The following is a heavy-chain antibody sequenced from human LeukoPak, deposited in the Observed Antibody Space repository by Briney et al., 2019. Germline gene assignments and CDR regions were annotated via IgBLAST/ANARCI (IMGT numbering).Heavy chain of an antibody. J-gene: IGHJ4*02. CDR1: AGSVTSTNW. CDR3: SRESGAFCPFGY. V-gene: IGHV4-4*02. CDR2: ISLTGET. Sequence: PSETLSLTCGVSAGSVTSTNWWRWVRQPPGQGLSWIGEISLTGETNYNPSLNGRVTMSLDESRNQLSLDLTSVAAADTAIYYCSRESGAFCPFGYWGQGTLVIVPP. D-gene: IGHD1-26*01.